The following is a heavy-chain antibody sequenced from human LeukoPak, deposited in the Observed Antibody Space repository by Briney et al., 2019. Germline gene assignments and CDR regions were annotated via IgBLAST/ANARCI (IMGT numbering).Heavy chain of an antibody. CDR1: GGSISSSSYY. J-gene: IGHJ4*02. D-gene: IGHD3-3*02. CDR2: IYYSGST. V-gene: IGHV4-39*01. CDR3: ARRNSIGVPGFYFDY. Sequence: SETLSLTCTVSGGSISSSSYYWGWIRQPPGKGLEWIGSIYYSGSTYYNPSFKSRVTISVDTSKNQFSLKLSSVTAADTAVYYCARRNSIGVPGFYFDYWGQGTLVTVSS.